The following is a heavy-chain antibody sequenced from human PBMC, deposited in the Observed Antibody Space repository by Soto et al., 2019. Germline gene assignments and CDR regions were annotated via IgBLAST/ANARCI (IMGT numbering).Heavy chain of an antibody. CDR3: ARTYYYDSSGYFNDWYFDL. J-gene: IGHJ2*01. CDR2: ISGSGGST. Sequence: EVQLLESGGGLVQPGGSLRLSCAASGFTFSSYAMSWVRQAPGKGLEWVSAISGSGGSTYYADSVKGRFTISRDNSKNTLYLQMNSLRAEDTAVYYCARTYYYDSSGYFNDWYFDLWGRGTLVTVSS. D-gene: IGHD3-22*01. CDR1: GFTFSSYA. V-gene: IGHV3-23*01.